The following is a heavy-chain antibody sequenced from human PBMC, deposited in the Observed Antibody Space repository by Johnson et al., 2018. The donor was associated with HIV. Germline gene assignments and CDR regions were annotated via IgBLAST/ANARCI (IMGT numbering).Heavy chain of an antibody. D-gene: IGHD3-16*02. J-gene: IGHJ3*01. CDR2: IRSETYSYAT. Sequence: VQLVESGGGVVQPGGSLRLSCAASGFIFSTYGMHWVRQTSGKGLEWVGRIRSETYSYATAYAASVKGRFTISRDDSQNTAYLQMNSLRPEDTAVYYCARDLHDYIWGSNRYYSDVFDVWGQGTMVTVSS. CDR1: GFIFSTYG. V-gene: IGHV3-73*01. CDR3: ARDLHDYIWGSNRYYSDVFDV.